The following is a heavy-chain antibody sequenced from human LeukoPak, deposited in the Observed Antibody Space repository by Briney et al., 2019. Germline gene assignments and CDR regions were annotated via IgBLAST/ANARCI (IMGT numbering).Heavy chain of an antibody. V-gene: IGHV1-69*01. Sequence: SVKVSCKASGGTFSGYAISWVRQAPGQGLEWMGGIIPIFGTANYAQKFQGRVTITADESTSTAYMELSSLRSEGTAVYYCARDGGYCSSTSCQPYNWFDPWGQGTLVTVSS. D-gene: IGHD2-2*01. CDR1: GGTFSGYA. CDR3: ARDGGYCSSTSCQPYNWFDP. J-gene: IGHJ5*02. CDR2: IIPIFGTA.